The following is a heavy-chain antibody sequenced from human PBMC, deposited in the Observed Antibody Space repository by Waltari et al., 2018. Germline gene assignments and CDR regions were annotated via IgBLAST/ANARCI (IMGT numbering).Heavy chain of an antibody. CDR3: AKLWDYGTTWAGAFDC. V-gene: IGHV4-59*01. J-gene: IGHJ4*02. CDR2: IYYSGST. CDR1: GGSISTYY. Sequence: QVQLQESGPGLVKPSETLSLTCTVPGGSISTYYCSWIRQPPGKGLAWIGYIYYSGSTNYNPSLKSRVTISVDTSKNQFSLKLSSVTAADTAVYYCAKLWDYGTTWAGAFDCWGQGTLVTVSS. D-gene: IGHD3-10*01.